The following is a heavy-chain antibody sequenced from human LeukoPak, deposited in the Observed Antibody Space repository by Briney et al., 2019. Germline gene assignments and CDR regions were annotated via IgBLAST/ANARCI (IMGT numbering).Heavy chain of an antibody. Sequence: ASVKVSCKASGYTFTCYYMHWVRQAPGQGLEWMGWINPNSGGTNYAQKFQGRVTMTRDTSISTAYMELSRLRSDDTAVYYCAREPEVRYFDWLLRSDSAFDIWGQGTMVTVSS. CDR3: AREPEVRYFDWLLRSDSAFDI. V-gene: IGHV1-2*02. CDR1: GYTFTCYY. D-gene: IGHD3-9*01. CDR2: INPNSGGT. J-gene: IGHJ3*02.